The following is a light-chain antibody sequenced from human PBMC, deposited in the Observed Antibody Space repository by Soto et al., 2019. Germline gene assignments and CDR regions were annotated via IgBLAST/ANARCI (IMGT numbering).Light chain of an antibody. CDR3: QQYSSWWT. CDR2: DAS. Sequence: DIQMTQSPSTLSASIGDRVTITCRVSESISSWLAWYQQKPGKAPKVLIFDASSLAGGVPSRFSGSGSGTEFSLTINSLQPDDFATYYCQQYSSWWTFGQGTKVEFK. CDR1: ESISSW. J-gene: IGKJ1*01. V-gene: IGKV1-5*01.